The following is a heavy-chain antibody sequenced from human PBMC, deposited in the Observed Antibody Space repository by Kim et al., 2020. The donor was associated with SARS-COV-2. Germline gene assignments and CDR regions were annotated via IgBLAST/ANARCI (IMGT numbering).Heavy chain of an antibody. CDR1: GYTFTSYY. CDR3: ARSSASYYYDSKDMNY. D-gene: IGHD3-22*01. V-gene: IGHV1-46*01. Sequence: ASVKVSCKASGYTFTSYYMHWVRQAPGQGLEWMGIINPSGGSTSYAQKFQGRVTMTRDTSTSTVYMELSSLRSEDTAVYYCARSSASYYYDSKDMNYWGQGTLVTVSS. J-gene: IGHJ4*02. CDR2: INPSGGST.